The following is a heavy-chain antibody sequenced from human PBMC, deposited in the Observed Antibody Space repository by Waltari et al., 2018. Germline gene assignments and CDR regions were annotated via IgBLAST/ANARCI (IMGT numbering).Heavy chain of an antibody. CDR1: GYTFTFNY. V-gene: IGHV1-2*06. Sequence: QVELVQSGAEVKMTGASVKVSCNVSGYTFTFNYLHWVRQAPGQGLEWVGRINTNGGATNYAQKFQGRVTLTTDSSISTAYMEQTRLRSDDTAVYYCVLVAYSGYPDSWGQGTLVTVSS. CDR3: VLVAYSGYPDS. J-gene: IGHJ4*02. CDR2: INTNGGAT. D-gene: IGHD5-12*01.